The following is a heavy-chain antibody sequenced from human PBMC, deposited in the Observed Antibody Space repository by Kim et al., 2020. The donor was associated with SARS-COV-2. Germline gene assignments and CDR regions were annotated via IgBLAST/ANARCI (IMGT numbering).Heavy chain of an antibody. V-gene: IGHV3-43*02. CDR3: AKDLTEFVVVVASTGVHQ. D-gene: IGHD2-15*01. CDR2: ISGDAIST. CDR1: GFTFNDYA. J-gene: IGHJ4*02. Sequence: GGSLRLSCTASGFTFNDYAMHWVRQAPGKGLEWVSLISGDAISTYYADSVKGRFTVSRDNNKNSLYLEMNNLIPEDTALYYCAKDLTEFVVVVASTGVHQWGQGTQVTVSS.